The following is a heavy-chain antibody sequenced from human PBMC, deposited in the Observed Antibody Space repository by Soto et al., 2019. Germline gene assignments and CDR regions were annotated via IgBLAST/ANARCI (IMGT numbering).Heavy chain of an antibody. D-gene: IGHD2-15*01. J-gene: IGHJ4*02. CDR2: ISSDGNDK. CDR3: ANQISTGY. Sequence: QVQLVESGGGVVQPGRSLRLSCAASGFTFSIYGMHWVRQAPGKGLEWVAVISSDGNDKYYGDSVKGRFTISRDNSKNTLFLQMNSLRVEDTAVYYCANQISTGYWGQGTLVTVSS. CDR1: GFTFSIYG. V-gene: IGHV3-30*18.